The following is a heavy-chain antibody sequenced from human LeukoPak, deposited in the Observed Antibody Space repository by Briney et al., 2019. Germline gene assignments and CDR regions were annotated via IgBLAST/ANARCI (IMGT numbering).Heavy chain of an antibody. CDR1: GGSLSGYY. CDR2: INHSGST. J-gene: IGHJ5*02. D-gene: IGHD4-17*01. CDR3: ARGSNDYGDYGGVWFDP. Sequence: PSETLSLTCAVYGGSLSGYYWSWIRQPPGKGLEWIGEINHSGSTDYNPSLKSRITISVDTSKNQFSLKLSSVTAADTAVYYCARGSNDYGDYGGVWFDPWGQGTLVTVSS. V-gene: IGHV4-34*01.